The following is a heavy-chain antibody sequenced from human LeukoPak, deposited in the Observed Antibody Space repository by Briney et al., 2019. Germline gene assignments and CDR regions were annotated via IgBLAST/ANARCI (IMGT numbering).Heavy chain of an antibody. J-gene: IGHJ4*02. CDR2: IYHSGST. Sequence: PSETLSLTCAVSGGSISSSNWWSWVRQPPGKGLEWIGEIYHSGSTNYNPFLKSRVTISVDKSKNQFSLKLSSVTAADTAVYYCARAPNQEWELRYFDYWGQGTLVTVSS. V-gene: IGHV4-4*02. CDR1: GGSISSSNW. CDR3: ARAPNQEWELRYFDY. D-gene: IGHD1-26*01.